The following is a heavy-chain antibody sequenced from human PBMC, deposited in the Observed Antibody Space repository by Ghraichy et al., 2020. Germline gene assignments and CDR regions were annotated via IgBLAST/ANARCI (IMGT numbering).Heavy chain of an antibody. CDR3: ARGFRTYYYYGMDV. D-gene: IGHD1-14*01. V-gene: IGHV4-34*01. CDR2: INHSGST. CDR1: GGSFSGYY. Sequence: SETLSLTCAVYGGSFSGYYWSWIRQPPGKGLEWIGEINHSGSTNYNPSLKSRVTISVDTSKNQFSLKLSSVTAADTAVYYCARGFRTYYYYGMDVWGQGTTVTV. J-gene: IGHJ6*02.